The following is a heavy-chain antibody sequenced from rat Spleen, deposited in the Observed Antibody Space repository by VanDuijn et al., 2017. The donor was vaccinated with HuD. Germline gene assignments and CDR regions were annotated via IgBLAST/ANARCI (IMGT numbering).Heavy chain of an antibody. V-gene: IGHV5-31*01. CDR1: GFTFNNYW. J-gene: IGHJ2*01. CDR3: ARGGFFRY. CDR2: ITNASGRT. D-gene: IGHD1-6*01. Sequence: EVQLVESGGGLVQPGRSLKVYCVASGFTFNNYWMTWIRQAPGKGLEWVASITNASGRTYYPDSVKGRFTIPRDTAQNTLYLQMNSLRSEDTATYHCARGGFFRYWGQGVMVTVSS.